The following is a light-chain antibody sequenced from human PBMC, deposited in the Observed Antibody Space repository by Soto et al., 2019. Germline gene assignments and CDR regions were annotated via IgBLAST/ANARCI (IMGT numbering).Light chain of an antibody. Sequence: QSALTQPPSSSGSLGQSVTISCTGTRSDIGGYNYVSWYLQYPGKAPKLMIYDVYKRPSGVPDRFSGSKSGNTASLTVSGLQAEDEADYYCSSYAVNNKVVFGGGTKLTV. CDR2: DVY. CDR1: RSDIGGYNY. CDR3: SSYAVNNKVV. V-gene: IGLV2-8*01. J-gene: IGLJ2*01.